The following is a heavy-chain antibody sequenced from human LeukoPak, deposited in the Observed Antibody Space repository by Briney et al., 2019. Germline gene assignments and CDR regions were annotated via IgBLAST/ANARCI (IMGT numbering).Heavy chain of an antibody. CDR2: IYYSGST. V-gene: IGHV4-59*01. D-gene: IGHD3-16*01. CDR1: GGSISSYY. Sequence: SETLSLTCTVSGGSISSYYWSWIRQPPGKGLEWIGYIYYSGSTNYNPSLKSRVTISVDTSKNQFSLKLSSVTAADTAVYYCASRGLGAPRGEYWGQGTLVTVSS. CDR3: ASRGLGAPRGEY. J-gene: IGHJ4*02.